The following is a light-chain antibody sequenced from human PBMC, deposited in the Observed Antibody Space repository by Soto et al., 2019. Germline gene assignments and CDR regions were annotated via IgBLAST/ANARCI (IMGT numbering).Light chain of an antibody. V-gene: IGKV3-20*01. CDR1: QSVSSGY. Sequence: EIVLTQSPGTLSLSPGERGTLSCRASQSVSSGYLAWYQQKPGQAPRLLIYAASRRASGIPDRFSGSGSGTDFTLTINRLEPEDFAVYYCQQYGALPYTFGQGPRWIS. J-gene: IGKJ2*01. CDR2: AAS. CDR3: QQYGALPYT.